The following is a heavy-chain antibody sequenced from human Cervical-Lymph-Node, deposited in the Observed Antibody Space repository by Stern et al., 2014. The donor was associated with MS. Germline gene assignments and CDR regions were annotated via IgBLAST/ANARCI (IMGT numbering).Heavy chain of an antibody. V-gene: IGHV3-53*01. CDR1: GFTVRRDY. Sequence: EVQLAESGGGVIQPGGSLRLSCTASGFTVRRDYMTWVRQAPGKGLEWVSLITNVGSTFYTDSVKGRFTISRDDSKNTVYLHMKSLRAEDTAMYYCARDTSSPERSDWWGQGTLVTVSS. CDR2: ITNVGST. D-gene: IGHD1-1*01. CDR3: ARDTSSPERSDW. J-gene: IGHJ4*02.